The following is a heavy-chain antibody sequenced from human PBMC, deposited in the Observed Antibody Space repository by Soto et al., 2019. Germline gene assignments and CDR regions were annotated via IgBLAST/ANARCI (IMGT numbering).Heavy chain of an antibody. Sequence: PSETLSLTCTVSGCSISSSSYYWGWIRQPPGKGLEWIGSIYYSGSTYYNPSLKSRVTISVDTSKNQFSLKLSSVTAADTAVYYCARHLGVGYYDSSGYYPIDYWGQGTLVTVSS. CDR1: GCSISSSSYY. J-gene: IGHJ4*02. D-gene: IGHD3-22*01. CDR2: IYYSGST. V-gene: IGHV4-39*01. CDR3: ARHLGVGYYDSSGYYPIDY.